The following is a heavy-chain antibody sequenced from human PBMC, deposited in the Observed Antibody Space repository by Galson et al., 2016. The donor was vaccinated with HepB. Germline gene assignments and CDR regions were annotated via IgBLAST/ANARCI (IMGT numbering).Heavy chain of an antibody. CDR1: GFTFDKYG. V-gene: IGHV3-23*01. D-gene: IGHD3-10*01. J-gene: IGHJ6*02. Sequence: SLRLSCAASGFTFDKYGMAWFRQAPGKGLEWVSTICGRCGDMDYADSVKGRFTISRDDSKNTLYLHMNSLRVEDTAVYYCAKEGRLGDGLDVWGQGTTVTVSS. CDR2: ICGRCGDM. CDR3: AKEGRLGDGLDV.